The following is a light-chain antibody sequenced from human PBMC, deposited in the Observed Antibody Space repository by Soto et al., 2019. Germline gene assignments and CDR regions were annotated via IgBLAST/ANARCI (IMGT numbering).Light chain of an antibody. CDR3: QRYDSLPPT. CDR2: DAS. J-gene: IGKJ5*01. Sequence: DLQMTQSPSSLSASVGDRVTITCQASHDIKKYLNWYQAKPGKPPKLLIYDASNLQTGVPSRFSGSGSGTHFTFTISSLQPEAIATYYCQRYDSLPPTFGQGTRLDIK. V-gene: IGKV1-33*01. CDR1: HDIKKY.